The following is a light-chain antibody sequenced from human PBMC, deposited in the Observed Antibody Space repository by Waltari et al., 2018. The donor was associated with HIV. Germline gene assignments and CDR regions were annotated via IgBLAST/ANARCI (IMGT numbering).Light chain of an antibody. CDR1: QSVASN. Sequence: VLTQSPAPLSVSPGRTATLPCRASQSVASNLAWYQQKPGQTPRLLIYGASTRATGISPRFSGSGSGTNFALTITSLQSEDVAVYYCQQYNNWPWFTFGQGTKLEIK. J-gene: IGKJ2*01. CDR3: QQYNNWPWFT. V-gene: IGKV3-15*01. CDR2: GAS.